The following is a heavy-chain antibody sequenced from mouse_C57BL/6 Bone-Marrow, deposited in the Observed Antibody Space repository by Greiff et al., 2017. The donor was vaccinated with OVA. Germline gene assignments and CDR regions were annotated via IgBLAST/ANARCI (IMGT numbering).Heavy chain of an antibody. J-gene: IGHJ1*03. CDR3: ARPVSASGYRYYEV. CDR2: IDPSDSYT. Sequence: VQLQQPGAELVMPGASVKLSCKASGYTFTSYWMHWVKQRPGQGLEWIGEIDPSDSYTNYNQKFKGKSTVTVDKSSSTAYMQLSSLTSEDSAVYYCARPVSASGYRYYEVWGTGTTVTVSS. V-gene: IGHV1-69*01. D-gene: IGHD6-2*01. CDR1: GYTFTSYW.